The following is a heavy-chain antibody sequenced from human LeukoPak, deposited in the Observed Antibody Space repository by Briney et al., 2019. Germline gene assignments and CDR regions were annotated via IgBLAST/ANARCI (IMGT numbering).Heavy chain of an antibody. CDR2: ISSSSSYI. D-gene: IGHD6-13*01. CDR3: ARGAAANRDP. Sequence: GGSLRLSCAASGFTFSSYSTNWVRQVPGKGLEWVSSISSSSSYIYYADSVKGRFTISRDNAKNSLYLQMNSLRAEDTAVYYCARGAAANRDPWGQGTLVTVSS. V-gene: IGHV3-21*01. CDR1: GFTFSSYS. J-gene: IGHJ5*02.